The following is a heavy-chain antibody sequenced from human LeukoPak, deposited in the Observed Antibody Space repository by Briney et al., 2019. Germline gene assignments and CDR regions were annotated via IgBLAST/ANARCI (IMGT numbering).Heavy chain of an antibody. V-gene: IGHV1-24*01. CDR2: FDHEDGET. CDR3: ATATHHFYMDV. J-gene: IGHJ6*03. Sequence: ASVKVSCKVSGYTLTELSMHWVRQAPGKGLEWMGGFDHEDGETTYAQKFQGRVTMTEDTSTDTAYMELSSLSSEDTAVYYCATATHHFYMDVWGKGTTVTVSS. CDR1: GYTLTELS.